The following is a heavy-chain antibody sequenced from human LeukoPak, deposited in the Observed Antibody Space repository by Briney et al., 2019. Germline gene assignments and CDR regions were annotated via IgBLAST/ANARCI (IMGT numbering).Heavy chain of an antibody. J-gene: IGHJ4*02. D-gene: IGHD3-3*01. CDR2: IRYNGNNQ. V-gene: IGHV3-30*02. Sequence: GGSLRLSCAASGFTFSSYSMNWVRQAPGKGLEWVAFIRYNGNNQYYADSVKGRFTVSRDNSKNTLYLQMNSLRVEDTAMYYCAKGAYYADWGQGTLVTVSS. CDR1: GFTFSSYS. CDR3: AKGAYYAD.